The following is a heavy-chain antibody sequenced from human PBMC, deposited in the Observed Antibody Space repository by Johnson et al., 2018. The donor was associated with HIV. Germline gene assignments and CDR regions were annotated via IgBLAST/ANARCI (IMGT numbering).Heavy chain of an antibody. D-gene: IGHD4-23*01. Sequence: EVQLVESGEGLVQPGGSLRLSCAASGFTFSSYAMHWVRQAPGKGLEYVSAISSNGGSTYYANSVKGRFTISRDNSKNTLYLQMNSLRAEDTAVYYCAKVGATVITPRWEAFDIWGQGTMVTVS. J-gene: IGHJ3*02. CDR1: GFTFSSYA. V-gene: IGHV3-64*01. CDR2: ISSNGGST. CDR3: AKVGATVITPRWEAFDI.